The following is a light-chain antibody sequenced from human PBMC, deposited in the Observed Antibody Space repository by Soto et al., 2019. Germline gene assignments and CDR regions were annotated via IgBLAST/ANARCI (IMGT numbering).Light chain of an antibody. CDR2: GAS. J-gene: IGKJ1*01. V-gene: IGKV3-20*01. CDR3: QQYASTRWT. Sequence: EIVLTQSPGTLSLSPGERVTLSCKASQSIGSADLAWFQQKPGQAPRLLIYGASTRATGIPDRFGGGGSGTDFTLTISRLQPEDFAVYYCQQYASTRWTFGQGTKVDIK. CDR1: QSIGSAD.